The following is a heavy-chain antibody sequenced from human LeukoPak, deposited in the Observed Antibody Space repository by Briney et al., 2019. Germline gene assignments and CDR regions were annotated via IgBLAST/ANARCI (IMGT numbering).Heavy chain of an antibody. CDR2: IRYDGSNK. CDR1: GFTFSSYG. V-gene: IGHV3-30*02. D-gene: IGHD6-6*01. CDR3: AKDRKVAAGPFDS. J-gene: IGHJ4*02. Sequence: PGGSLRLSCAASGFTFSSYGMHWVRQAPGKGLEWVAFIRYDGSNKYYADSVKGRFTISRDNSKNTLYLQMNSLRAEDTAVYYCAKDRKVAAGPFDSWGQGTLVTVSS.